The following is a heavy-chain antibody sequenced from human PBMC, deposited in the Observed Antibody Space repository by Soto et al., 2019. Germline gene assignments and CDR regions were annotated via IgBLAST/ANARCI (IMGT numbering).Heavy chain of an antibody. Sequence: EVRLVESGGGLVQPGVSLRLSCAASGFTVSGNYMNWVRQAPGKGLEWVSVIYSDGSTYYADSVKGRFTISSDSSKNRLYLQMNRLRAEDTAVYYCARGGGAAAAYWGPGTLVTVSS. CDR2: IYSDGST. V-gene: IGHV3-66*01. J-gene: IGHJ4*02. CDR3: ARGGGAAAAY. D-gene: IGHD6-13*01. CDR1: GFTVSGNY.